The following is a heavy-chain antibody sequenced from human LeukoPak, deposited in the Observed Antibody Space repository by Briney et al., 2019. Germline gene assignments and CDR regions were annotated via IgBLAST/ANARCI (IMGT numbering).Heavy chain of an antibody. D-gene: IGHD6-19*01. CDR3: ARQGSGWYYFDY. Sequence: GASVKVSCKASGYSFTAYYMHWVRQAPGQGLEWMGWINPNSGGTNYAQKFQGRVTMTRDTSISTAYMELSRLRSDDTAVYYCARQGSGWYYFDYWGQGTLVTVSS. J-gene: IGHJ4*02. CDR2: INPNSGGT. V-gene: IGHV1-2*02. CDR1: GYSFTAYY.